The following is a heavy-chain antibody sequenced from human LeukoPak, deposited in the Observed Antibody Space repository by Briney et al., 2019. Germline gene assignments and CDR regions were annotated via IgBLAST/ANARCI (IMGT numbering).Heavy chain of an antibody. CDR2: ISYDGSNK. CDR3: ARDLVGGESLDCFDP. CDR1: GFTFSSYA. J-gene: IGHJ5*02. V-gene: IGHV3-30-3*01. D-gene: IGHD3-16*01. Sequence: GGSLRLSCAASGFTFSSYAMHWVRQAPGNGLEWVAVISYDGSNKYYADSVKGRFTISRDNSKNTLYLQMNSLRAEDTAVYYCARDLVGGESLDCFDPWGQGTLVTVSS.